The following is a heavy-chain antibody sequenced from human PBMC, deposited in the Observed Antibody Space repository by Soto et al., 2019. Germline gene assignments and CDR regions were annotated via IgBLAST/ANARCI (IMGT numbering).Heavy chain of an antibody. CDR2: ISYDGSNK. V-gene: IGHV3-30*18. J-gene: IGHJ6*02. CDR1: GFTFSSYG. D-gene: IGHD3-3*01. Sequence: GGSLRLSCAASGFTFSSYGMHWVRQAPGKGLEWVAVISYDGSNKYYADSVKGRFTISRDNSKNTLYLQMNSLRAEDTAVYYCAKDSNLASIPDDATITTLYYGMDVWGQGTTITVSS. CDR3: AKDSNLASIPDDATITTLYYGMDV.